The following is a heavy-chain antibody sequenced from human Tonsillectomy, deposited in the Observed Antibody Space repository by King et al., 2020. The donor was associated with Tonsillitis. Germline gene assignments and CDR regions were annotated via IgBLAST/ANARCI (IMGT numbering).Heavy chain of an antibody. J-gene: IGHJ4*02. Sequence: DVQLVESGGGLVTPGGSLRLSCAASGFTFSIYGMNWVRQAPGKGLEWVSSISSSGSYIYYADSLKGRFTISRDNAKNSLYLQLNSLRAEDTAIYYCAREDNAWGGPYYFDYWGQGTLFTVSS. CDR1: GFTFSIYG. V-gene: IGHV3-21*01. CDR2: ISSSGSYI. CDR3: AREDNAWGGPYYFDY. D-gene: IGHD3-16*01.